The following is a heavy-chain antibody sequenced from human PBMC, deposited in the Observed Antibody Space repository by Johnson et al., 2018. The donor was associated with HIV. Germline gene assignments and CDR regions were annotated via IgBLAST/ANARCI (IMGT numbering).Heavy chain of an antibody. CDR1: GFTVSSNY. V-gene: IGHV3-66*02. Sequence: EVQVVESGGGLVQPGGSLRLSCAASGFTVSSNYMSWVRQAPGKGLEWVSVIYSGGKTYYRDSVRGRFTISRDNSKNTVSLQMNSLRAEDTAVYFCARDLIVGTTRTGAFDIWGQGTKVTVSS. J-gene: IGHJ3*02. CDR2: IYSGGKT. CDR3: ARDLIVGTTRTGAFDI. D-gene: IGHD1-26*01.